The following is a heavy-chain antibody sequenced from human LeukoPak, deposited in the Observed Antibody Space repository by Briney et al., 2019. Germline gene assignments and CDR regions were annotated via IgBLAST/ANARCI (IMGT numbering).Heavy chain of an antibody. J-gene: IGHJ4*02. CDR2: IYHSGST. V-gene: IGHV4-30-2*01. CDR1: GGSISSGGYS. CDR3: ARATYYYDSSGFIYYFDY. D-gene: IGHD3-22*01. Sequence: SETLSLTCAVSGGSISSGGYSWSWIRQPPGKGLDGIGYIYHSGSTYYNPSLKSRVTISVDRSKNQFSLKLSSVTAADTAVYYCARATYYYDSSGFIYYFDYWGQGTLVTVSS.